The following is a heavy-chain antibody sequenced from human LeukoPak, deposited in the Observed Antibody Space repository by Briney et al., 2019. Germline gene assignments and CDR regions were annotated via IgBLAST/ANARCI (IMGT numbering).Heavy chain of an antibody. J-gene: IGHJ4*02. V-gene: IGHV5-51*01. CDR1: GNTFTSYW. CDR3: ARRGTYSLDY. CDR2: IYPDDSDT. Sequence: GESLKISCKGSGNTFTSYWIAWVRQMPGKGLECMGIIYPDDSDTRYSPSFQGQVTISADKSIDTAYLQWSSLKASDTAMYYCARRGTYSLDYWGQGTLVTVSS. D-gene: IGHD1-26*01.